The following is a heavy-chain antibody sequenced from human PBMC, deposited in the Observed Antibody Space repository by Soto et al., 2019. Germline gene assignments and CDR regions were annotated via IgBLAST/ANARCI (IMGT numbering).Heavy chain of an antibody. CDR3: AKNEYSSSLIPFDY. Sequence: GGSLRLPCAASGFIFSSYAMSWVRQAPGKGLEWVSAISGSGGSTYYADFVKGRFTISRDNSKNTLYLQMNGLRADDTAVYYCAKNEYSSSLIPFDYWGQGTLVTVSS. V-gene: IGHV3-23*01. CDR2: ISGSGGST. CDR1: GFIFSSYA. D-gene: IGHD6-6*01. J-gene: IGHJ4*02.